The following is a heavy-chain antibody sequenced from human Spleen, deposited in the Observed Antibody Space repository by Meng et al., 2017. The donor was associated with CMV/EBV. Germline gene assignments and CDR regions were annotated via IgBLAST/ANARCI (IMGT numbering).Heavy chain of an antibody. CDR1: GDSINSNNYY. Sequence: ETLSLTCTVSGDSINSNNYYMTWIRQAPGKGLEWVSHISSFSSYIYYADSVKGRFTISRDNAKNPLYLQMNSLRAEDTAVYYCARETFSGGQGTLVTVSS. CDR3: ARETFS. V-gene: IGHV3-21*05. D-gene: IGHD3-16*01. J-gene: IGHJ4*02. CDR2: ISSFSSYI.